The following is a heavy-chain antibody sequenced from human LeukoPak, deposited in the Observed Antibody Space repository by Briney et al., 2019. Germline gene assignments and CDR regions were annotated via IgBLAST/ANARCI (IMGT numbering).Heavy chain of an antibody. CDR1: GGSFSGYY. V-gene: IGHV4-34*01. Sequence: SETLSLTCAVYGGSFSGYYWRWIRQPPGKGLEWIGEINHSGSTNYNPSLKSRVTISVDTSKNQFSLRLSSVTAADTAVYYCARGAHYYYGSGSYYSFDYWGQGTLVTVSS. CDR3: ARGAHYYYGSGSYYSFDY. J-gene: IGHJ4*02. D-gene: IGHD3-10*01. CDR2: INHSGST.